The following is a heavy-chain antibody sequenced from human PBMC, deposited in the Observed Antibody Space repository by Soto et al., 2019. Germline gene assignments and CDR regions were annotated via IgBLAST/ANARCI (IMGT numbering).Heavy chain of an antibody. D-gene: IGHD1-20*01. Sequence: PGVSLRLSCAASGFTFSTYAMNWVRQAPGKRLQWVSYISSSGTTIYYADSVKGRFTISRDNSKNTLYLQMNSLRAEDTAVYYCAKELRSGITGTYYYYYGMDVWGQGTTVTVSS. CDR1: GFTFSTYA. V-gene: IGHV3-48*01. CDR3: AKELRSGITGTYYYYYGMDV. CDR2: ISSSGTTI. J-gene: IGHJ6*02.